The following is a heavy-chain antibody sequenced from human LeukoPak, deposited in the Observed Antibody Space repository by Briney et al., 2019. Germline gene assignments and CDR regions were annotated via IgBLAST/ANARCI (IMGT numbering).Heavy chain of an antibody. CDR3: ARLGGAARPDFDY. CDR1: GFTFSSYS. CDR2: ISSSSSYI. D-gene: IGHD6-6*01. Sequence: PGGSLRLSCAASGFTFSSYSMNWVRQAPGKGLEWVSFISSSSSYIYYADSVKGRFTISRDNAKNSLYLQMNSLRAEDTAVYYCARLGGAARPDFDYWGQGTLVTVSS. J-gene: IGHJ4*02. V-gene: IGHV3-21*01.